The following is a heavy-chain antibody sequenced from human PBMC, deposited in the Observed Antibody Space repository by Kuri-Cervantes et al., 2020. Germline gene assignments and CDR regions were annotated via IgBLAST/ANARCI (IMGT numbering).Heavy chain of an antibody. J-gene: IGHJ4*02. V-gene: IGHV3-7*01. CDR1: GFTYSSYW. CDR3: ARDGGCSGGSCYPFVW. D-gene: IGHD2-15*01. CDR2: IKQDGSEK. Sequence: GGSLRLSCAASGFTYSSYWMSWVRQAPGKGLEWVANIKQDGSEKYYVDSVKGRFTISRDNAKNSLSLQMDSLRAEDTAVYYCARDGGCSGGSCYPFVWWGQGTLVTVSS.